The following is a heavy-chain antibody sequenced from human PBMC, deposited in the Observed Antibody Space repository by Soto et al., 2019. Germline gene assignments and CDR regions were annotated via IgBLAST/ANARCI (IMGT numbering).Heavy chain of an antibody. CDR3: ARDGMGSSFTLGAFDI. D-gene: IGHD6-13*01. V-gene: IGHV3-7*01. J-gene: IGHJ3*02. CDR1: GFTFSSYW. Sequence: EVQLVESGGGLVQPGGSLRLSCAASGFTFSSYWMSWVRQAPGKGLEWVANIKQDGSEKYYVDSVKGRFTISRDNAKNSLYLQMNSLRAEDTAVYYCARDGMGSSFTLGAFDIWGQGTMVTVSS. CDR2: IKQDGSEK.